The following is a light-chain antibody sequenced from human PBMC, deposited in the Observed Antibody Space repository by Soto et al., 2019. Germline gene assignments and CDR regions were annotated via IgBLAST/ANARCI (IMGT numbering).Light chain of an antibody. CDR2: DVD. Sequence: QSALTQPAPVSGSPGQSITISCTGTNNDVGGFNFVSWYQQRPGNVPKLLIYDVDDRPSGVSNRFSGSRSANTASLTISGLQAEDEADYYCSSYTSRSTVIFGGGTKVTVL. V-gene: IGLV2-14*01. CDR3: SSYTSRSTVI. J-gene: IGLJ2*01. CDR1: NNDVGGFNF.